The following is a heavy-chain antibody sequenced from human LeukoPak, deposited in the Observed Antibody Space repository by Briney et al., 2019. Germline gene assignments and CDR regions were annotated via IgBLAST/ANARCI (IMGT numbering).Heavy chain of an antibody. D-gene: IGHD3-10*01. Sequence: SETLSLTCTVSGGSISSYYWSWIRQPPGKGLEWIGYIYYSGSTNYNPSLKSRVTISVDTSKNQFSLKLSSVTAADTAVYYCARHFPGPMGWRKPVDYWGQGTLVTVSS. CDR3: ARHFPGPMGWRKPVDY. V-gene: IGHV4-59*08. CDR2: IYYSGST. CDR1: GGSISSYY. J-gene: IGHJ4*02.